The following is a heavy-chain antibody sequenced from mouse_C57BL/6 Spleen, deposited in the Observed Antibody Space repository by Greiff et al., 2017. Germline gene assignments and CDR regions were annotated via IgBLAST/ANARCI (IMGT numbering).Heavy chain of an antibody. CDR2: ISSGSSTI. CDR3: ARGYSNYVDAMDY. D-gene: IGHD2-5*01. CDR1: GFTFSDYG. J-gene: IGHJ4*01. Sequence: EVMLVESGGGLVKPGGSLKLSCAASGFTFSDYGMHWVRQAPEKGLEWVAYISSGSSTIYYADTVKGRFTISRDNAKNTLFLQMTSLRSEDTAMYYCARGYSNYVDAMDYWGQGTSVTVSS. V-gene: IGHV5-17*01.